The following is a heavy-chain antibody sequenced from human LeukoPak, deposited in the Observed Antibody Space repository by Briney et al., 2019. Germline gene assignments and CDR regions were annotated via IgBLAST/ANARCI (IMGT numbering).Heavy chain of an antibody. D-gene: IGHD1-26*01. CDR1: GFTFSSNW. CDR2: IKQDGSEK. Sequence: GGSLRLSCVASGFTFSSNWMSWVRQAPGKGLEWVANIKQDGSEKYYVDSVKGRFTISRDNAKDSLYLQMYSLRAEDTAVYYCARDTAGADYWGQGTLVTVSS. V-gene: IGHV3-7*03. CDR3: ARDTAGADY. J-gene: IGHJ4*02.